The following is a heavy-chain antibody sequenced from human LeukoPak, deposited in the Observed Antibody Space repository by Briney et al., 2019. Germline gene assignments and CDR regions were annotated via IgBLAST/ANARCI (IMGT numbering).Heavy chain of an antibody. J-gene: IGHJ4*02. CDR2: IYSGGST. V-gene: IGHV3-53*01. CDR1: GFTVSSNY. Sequence: GGSLRLSCAASGFTVSSNYMSWVRQAPGKGLDGVSVIYSGGSTYYADSVKGRFTISRDNSKNTLYLQMNSLRAEDTAVYYCARDGITMVRGVITTTYFDYWGQGTLVTVSS. D-gene: IGHD3-10*01. CDR3: ARDGITMVRGVITTTYFDY.